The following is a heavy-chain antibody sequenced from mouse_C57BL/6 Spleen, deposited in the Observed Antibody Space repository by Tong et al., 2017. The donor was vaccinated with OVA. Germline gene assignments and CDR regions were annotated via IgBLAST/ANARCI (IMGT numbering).Heavy chain of an antibody. J-gene: IGHJ3*01. CDR2: IRSKSNNYAT. D-gene: IGHD4-1*01. CDR1: GFSFNTYA. Sequence: EVQLQESGGGLVKPGGSLKLSCAASGFSFNTYAMNWVRQAPGKGLEWVARIRSKSNNYATYYADSVKDRFTISRDDSESMLYLQMNNLKTEDTARYYCVRSNCDENFDYWGQGTLVTVSA. V-gene: IGHV10-1*01. CDR3: VRSNCDENFDY.